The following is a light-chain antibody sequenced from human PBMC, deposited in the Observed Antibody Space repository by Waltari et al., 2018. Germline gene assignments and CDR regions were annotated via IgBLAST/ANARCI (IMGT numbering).Light chain of an antibody. CDR2: RAS. CDR1: QSVSSSY. CDR3: QQYGSSPPYT. V-gene: IGKV3-20*01. Sequence: EIVLTQSLGTLSLSPGERATLSCRTSQSVSSSYLAWYQKKPGQAPRLLIYRASSRAAAIPDRFSGSGSGTDFTLTISRLEPEDFAVYYCQQYGSSPPYTFGQGTKLEIK. J-gene: IGKJ2*01.